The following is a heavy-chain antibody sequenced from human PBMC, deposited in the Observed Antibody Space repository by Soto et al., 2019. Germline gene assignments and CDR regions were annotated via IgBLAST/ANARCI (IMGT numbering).Heavy chain of an antibody. CDR2: MNPNSGNT. Sequence: QVQLVQSGAEVKKPGASVKVSCKASGYTFTSYDINWVRQATGQGLEWMGWMNPNSGNTGYAQKFQGRVTMTSNTSIGKAYMELSSLRSEDTAVYYCARGGEYCTNGVCYYYYGMDVWGQGTTVTVSS. D-gene: IGHD2-8*01. CDR1: GYTFTSYD. CDR3: ARGGEYCTNGVCYYYYGMDV. V-gene: IGHV1-8*01. J-gene: IGHJ6*02.